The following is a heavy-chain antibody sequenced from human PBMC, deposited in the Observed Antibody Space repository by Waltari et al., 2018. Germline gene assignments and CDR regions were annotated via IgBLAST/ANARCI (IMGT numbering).Heavy chain of an antibody. CDR2: IYSGGST. Sequence: EVQLLESGGGLVQPGGSLRLSCAASGFTFSSYARSWVRQAPGKGLEWVSVIYSGGSTYYADSVKGRFTISRDNSKNTLYLQMNSLRAEDTAVYYCAPSQDGSGNWGQGTLVTVSS. V-gene: IGHV3-23*03. CDR1: GFTFSSYA. D-gene: IGHD3-10*01. J-gene: IGHJ4*02. CDR3: APSQDGSGN.